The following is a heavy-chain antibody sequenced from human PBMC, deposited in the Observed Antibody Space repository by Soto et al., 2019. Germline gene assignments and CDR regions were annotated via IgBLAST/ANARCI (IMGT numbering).Heavy chain of an antibody. CDR2: IYYSGST. V-gene: IGHV4-39*01. CDR3: ARGQLEPHYYDYYGMDV. Sequence: SETLSLTCTVSGGSISSINYYWGWIRQPPGKGLEWIGSIYYSGSTYYNPSLKSRVTISVDTSKNQFSLKLSSVTAADTAVYYCARGQLEPHYYDYYGMDVWGQGTMVT. D-gene: IGHD1-1*01. J-gene: IGHJ6*02. CDR1: GGSISSINYY.